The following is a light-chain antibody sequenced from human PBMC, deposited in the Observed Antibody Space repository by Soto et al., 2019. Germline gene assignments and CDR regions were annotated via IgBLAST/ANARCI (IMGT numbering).Light chain of an antibody. CDR2: AAS. Sequence: ILRTQSPSSLSAFVGDRVTITCRASQDIANFLAWYQKKPGKVPKLLIYAASTLQSGVPSRFSGSGSGTDFTLTISRLQTEDVATYECQKWKVATFTFGGGTKVDIK. CDR1: QDIANF. J-gene: IGKJ4*01. CDR3: QKWKVATFT. V-gene: IGKV1-27*01.